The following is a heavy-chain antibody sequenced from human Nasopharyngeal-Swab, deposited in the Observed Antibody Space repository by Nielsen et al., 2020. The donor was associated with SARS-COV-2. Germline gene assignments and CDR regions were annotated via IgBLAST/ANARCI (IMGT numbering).Heavy chain of an antibody. D-gene: IGHD1-7*01. Sequence: KLSCKGSGYSFTSYWIGWVRQMPGKGLEWMGIIYPGDSDTRYSPSFQGQVTISADKSISTAYLQWSSLKASDTAMYYCARLITGTKNAFDIWGQGTMVTVSS. CDR3: ARLITGTKNAFDI. V-gene: IGHV5-51*01. CDR2: IYPGDSDT. CDR1: GYSFTSYW. J-gene: IGHJ3*02.